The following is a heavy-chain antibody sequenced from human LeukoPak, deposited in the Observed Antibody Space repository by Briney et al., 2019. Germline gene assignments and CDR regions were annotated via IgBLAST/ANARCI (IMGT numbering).Heavy chain of an antibody. CDR1: GSTFTTYW. D-gene: IGHD3-16*01. CDR3: ARPTRIGGTITYDY. J-gene: IGHJ4*02. Sequence: GESLKISCKDSGSTFTTYWIKWLRQMPGKGLVWFVIFFPVDSDTRYSPSFQGQVTISADTSITTAYLQWTDLKASDTAIYYCARPTRIGGTITYDYWGQGTTVTVSS. V-gene: IGHV5-51*01. CDR2: FFPVDSDT.